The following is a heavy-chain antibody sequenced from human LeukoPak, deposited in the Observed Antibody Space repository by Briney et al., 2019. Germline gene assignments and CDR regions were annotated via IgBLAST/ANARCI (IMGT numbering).Heavy chain of an antibody. CDR3: ARATQYCSSTSCHRGGSNFDY. Sequence: GESLKISCKGSGYSFTSYWIGWVRQMPGKGLEWMGIIYPGDSDTRYSPSFQGQVTISVDKSISTAYLQWSSLKASDTAMYYCARATQYCSSTSCHRGGSNFDYWGQGTLVTVSS. CDR1: GYSFTSYW. J-gene: IGHJ4*02. D-gene: IGHD2-2*01. CDR2: IYPGDSDT. V-gene: IGHV5-51*01.